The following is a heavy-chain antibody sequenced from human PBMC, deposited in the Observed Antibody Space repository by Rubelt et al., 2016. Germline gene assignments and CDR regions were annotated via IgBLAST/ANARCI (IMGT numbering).Heavy chain of an antibody. CDR1: GYTFISYY. V-gene: IGHV1-2*06. Sequence: QVQLVQSGAAVKKPGASVKVSCKASGYTFISYYIHWVRQAPGQGLEWMGRINPHSGVKHYAQTCKGRVTMTQATSNSKMELSRLGSADTAVDYWARGTYDDDTSGYYARNGMDVWGQGTTVTVSS. D-gene: IGHD3-22*01. CDR2: INPHSGVK. J-gene: IGHJ6*02. CDR3: ARGTYDDDTSGYYARNGMDV.